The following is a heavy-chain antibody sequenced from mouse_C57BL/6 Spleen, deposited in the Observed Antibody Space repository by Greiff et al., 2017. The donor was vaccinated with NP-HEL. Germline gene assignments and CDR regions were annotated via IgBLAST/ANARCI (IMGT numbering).Heavy chain of an antibody. CDR1: GYTFTDYE. D-gene: IGHD2-4*01. CDR3: TRGGLGLRQGGDY. J-gene: IGHJ2*01. Sequence: VQLQESGAELVRPGASVTLSCKASGYTFTDYEMHWVKQTPVHGLEWIGAIDPETGGTAYNQKFKGKAILTADKSSSTAYMELRSLTSEDSAVYYCTRGGLGLRQGGDYWGQGTTLTVSS. V-gene: IGHV1-15*01. CDR2: IDPETGGT.